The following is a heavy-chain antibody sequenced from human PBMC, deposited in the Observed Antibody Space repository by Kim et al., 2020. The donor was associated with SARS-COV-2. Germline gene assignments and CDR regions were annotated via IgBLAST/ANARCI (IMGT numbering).Heavy chain of an antibody. V-gene: IGHV3-74*01. Sequence: GGSLRLSCAVSGFVFSDHWMHWVRQAPGKGLVWVSRINRDGSTTNYVDSVKGRITISRDDAKNMVYLQMNSLRAEDTAVYYCARGRRDGYTQDYWGQGT. D-gene: IGHD1-1*01. CDR2: INRDGSTT. J-gene: IGHJ4*02. CDR1: GFVFSDHW. CDR3: ARGRRDGYTQDY.